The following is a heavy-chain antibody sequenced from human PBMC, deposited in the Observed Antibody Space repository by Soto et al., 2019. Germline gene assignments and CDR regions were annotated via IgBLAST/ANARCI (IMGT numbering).Heavy chain of an antibody. V-gene: IGHV3-11*01. Sequence: GGSLRLSCAASGFTFSDYYMSWIRQAPGKGLEWVSYISSSGSTIYYADSVKGRFTISRDNAKNSLYLQMNSLRAEDTAVYYCARDYDFWSGYYNDYYYYMDVWGKGTTVTVSS. CDR2: ISSSGSTI. D-gene: IGHD3-3*01. J-gene: IGHJ6*03. CDR3: ARDYDFWSGYYNDYYYYMDV. CDR1: GFTFSDYY.